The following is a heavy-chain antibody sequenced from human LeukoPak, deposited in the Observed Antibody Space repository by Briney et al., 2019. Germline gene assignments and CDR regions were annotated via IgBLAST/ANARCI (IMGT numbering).Heavy chain of an antibody. D-gene: IGHD3-10*01. J-gene: IGHJ6*02. V-gene: IGHV3-7*01. CDR1: GFTFSSYW. CDR2: INHNGNVN. CDR3: ARDFPYVGWGDYYYYGMDV. Sequence: GGSLRLSCAASGFTFSSYWMNWARQAPGKGLEWVASINHNGNVNYYVDSVKGRFTISRDNAKNSLYLQMNSLRAEDTAVYYCARDFPYVGWGDYYYYGMDVWGQGTTVTVSS.